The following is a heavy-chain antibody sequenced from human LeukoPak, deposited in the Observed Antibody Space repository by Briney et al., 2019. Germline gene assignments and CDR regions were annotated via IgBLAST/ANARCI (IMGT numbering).Heavy chain of an antibody. V-gene: IGHV3-64D*06. CDR1: GLTFSSYA. CDR3: SSGSSMDV. D-gene: IGHD3-22*01. Sequence: GGSLRLSCSASGLTFSSYAMHWVRQAPGKGLEYVSVISSNGGNTYYADSVKGRLTISRDNSKNTLFLQMSSLRAEDTAVYYCSSGSSMDVWGQGTTVTVSS. J-gene: IGHJ6*02. CDR2: ISSNGGNT.